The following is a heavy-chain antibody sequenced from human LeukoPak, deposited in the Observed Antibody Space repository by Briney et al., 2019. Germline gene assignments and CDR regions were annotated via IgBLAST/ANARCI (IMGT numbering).Heavy chain of an antibody. CDR2: ISYDGSNK. V-gene: IGHV3-30*04. Sequence: PGRSLRLSCAASGFTFSSYAMHWVRQAPGKGLEWVAVISYDGSNKYYADSVKGRFTISRDNSKNTLYLQMNSLRAEDTAVYYCARDLRGYSSGWTGDYWGQGTLVTVSS. J-gene: IGHJ4*02. CDR1: GFTFSSYA. CDR3: ARDLRGYSSGWTGDY. D-gene: IGHD6-19*01.